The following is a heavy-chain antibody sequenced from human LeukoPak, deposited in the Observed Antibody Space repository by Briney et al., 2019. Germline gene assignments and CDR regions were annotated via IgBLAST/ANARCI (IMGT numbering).Heavy chain of an antibody. CDR2: INPSGGST. Sequence: GASVKVSCKASGYTFTSYYMHWVRQAPGQGLEWMGIINPSGGSTSYAQKFQGRVTMTRDMSTSTVYMELSSLRSEDTAVYYCATTWLSNAFDIWGQGTMVTVSS. CDR1: GYTFTSYY. D-gene: IGHD5-24*01. V-gene: IGHV1-46*01. J-gene: IGHJ3*02. CDR3: ATTWLSNAFDI.